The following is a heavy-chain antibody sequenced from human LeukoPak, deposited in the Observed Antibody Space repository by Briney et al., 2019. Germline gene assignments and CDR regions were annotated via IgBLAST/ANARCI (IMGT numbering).Heavy chain of an antibody. D-gene: IGHD3-16*01. CDR1: GGSISGYY. CDR2: IYYIGST. Sequence: PSETLSLTCTVSGGSISGYYWNSVRHPPGEGLWWIGGIYYIGSTNYNPSLKSRVTISVDTSKNQFSLNLTSVTAADTAVYYCARFTPQGYGWGGYNRFDPWGQGTLVTVSS. J-gene: IGHJ5*02. CDR3: ARFTPQGYGWGGYNRFDP. V-gene: IGHV4-59*01.